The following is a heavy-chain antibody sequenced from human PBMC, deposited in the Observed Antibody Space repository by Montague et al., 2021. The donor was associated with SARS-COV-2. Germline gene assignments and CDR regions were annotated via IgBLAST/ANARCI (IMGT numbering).Heavy chain of an antibody. J-gene: IGHJ4*02. V-gene: IGHV3-30*03. CDR1: GLAFSDYG. D-gene: IGHD3-9*01. CDR3: AIPAILTPVFDY. Sequence: SLRLSCAASGLAFSDYGIHWVRQAPGKGLEWVALVSSDGTKKYFSDSVKGRFTISRDNSKDTVYLQVNNLRPEDTALYYCAIPAILTPVFDYWGRGILVTVSS. CDR2: VSSDGTKK.